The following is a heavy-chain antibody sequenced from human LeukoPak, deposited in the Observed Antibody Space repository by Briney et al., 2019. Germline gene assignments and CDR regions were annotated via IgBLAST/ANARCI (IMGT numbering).Heavy chain of an antibody. Sequence: ASVKVSCKASGYTFTSYYMHWVRQAPGQGLEWMGIINPSGGSTSYAQKFQGRVTMTRDTSTSTVYMELSSLRSEDTAVYYCAIPLAAGNVDHWGQGTLVTVSS. CDR2: INPSGGST. J-gene: IGHJ4*02. CDR1: GYTFTSYY. D-gene: IGHD6-13*01. V-gene: IGHV1-46*01. CDR3: AIPLAAGNVDH.